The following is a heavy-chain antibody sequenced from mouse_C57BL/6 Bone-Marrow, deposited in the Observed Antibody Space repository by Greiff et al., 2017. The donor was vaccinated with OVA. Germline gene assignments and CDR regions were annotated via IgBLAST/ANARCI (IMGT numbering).Heavy chain of an antibody. V-gene: IGHV1-81*01. CDR1: GYTFTSSG. D-gene: IGHD1-1*01. J-gene: IGHJ3*01. CDR3: ARGPHYYGSSSWFAY. CDR2: IYPRSGNT. Sequence: VMLVESGAELARPGASVKLSCKASGYTFTSSGISWVKQRTGQGLEWIGEIYPRSGNTYYNEKFKGKATLTADKSSSTADMELRSLTSEDSAVYFCARGPHYYGSSSWFAYWGQGTLVTVSA.